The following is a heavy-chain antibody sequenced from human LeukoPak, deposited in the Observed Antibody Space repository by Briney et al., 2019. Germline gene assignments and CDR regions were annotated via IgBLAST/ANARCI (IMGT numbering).Heavy chain of an antibody. CDR3: ARAPGTDEKTFDY. CDR2: INHSGST. V-gene: IGHV4-34*01. J-gene: IGHJ4*02. D-gene: IGHD6-13*01. CDR1: GGSFSGYY. Sequence: SETLSLTSAVYGGSFSGYYWSWIRQPPGKGLEWIGEINHSGSTNYNPSLKSRVTISVDTSKNQFSLKLSSVTAADTAVYYCARAPGTDEKTFDYWGQGTLVTVSS.